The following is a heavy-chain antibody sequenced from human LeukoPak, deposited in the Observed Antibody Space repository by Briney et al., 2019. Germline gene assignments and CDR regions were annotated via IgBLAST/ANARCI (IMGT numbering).Heavy chain of an antibody. V-gene: IGHV4-31*03. J-gene: IGHJ4*02. Sequence: SETRSLTCTVSGGSISSGGYYWSWIRQHPGQGLEWIGYIYYSGSTYYNPSLKSRVTISVDTSKNQFSLKLSSVTAADTAVYYCAREGFGDFPYYFDYWGQGTLVTVSS. CDR3: AREGFGDFPYYFDY. CDR2: IYYSGST. D-gene: IGHD2-21*02. CDR1: GGSISSGGYY.